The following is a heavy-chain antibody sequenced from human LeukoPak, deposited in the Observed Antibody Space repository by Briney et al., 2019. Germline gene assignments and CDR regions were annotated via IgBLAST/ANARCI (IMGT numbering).Heavy chain of an antibody. D-gene: IGHD1-26*01. CDR3: AREVGATMFWWLDNWFDP. CDR1: GYTFTSYG. CDR2: ISAYNGNT. Sequence: GASVKVSCKASGYTFTSYGISWVRQAPGQGLEWMGWISAYNGNTNYAQKLQGRVTMTTDTSTSTAYMELRGLRSDDTAVYYCAREVGATMFWWLDNWFDPWGQGTLVTVSS. V-gene: IGHV1-18*01. J-gene: IGHJ5*02.